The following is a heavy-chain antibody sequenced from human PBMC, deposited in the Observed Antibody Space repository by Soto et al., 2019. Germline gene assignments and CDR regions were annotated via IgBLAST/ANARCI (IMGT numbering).Heavy chain of an antibody. CDR3: ARDSDGNYDFWSGYYSEAPYYYYGMDV. J-gene: IGHJ6*02. Sequence: GASVKVSCKASGYTFTSYCISWVLQAPGQGLEWMGWISAYNGNTNYAQKLQGRVTMTTDTSTSTAYMELRSLRSDDTAVYYCARDSDGNYDFWSGYYSEAPYYYYGMDVWGQGTTVTVSS. D-gene: IGHD3-3*01. V-gene: IGHV1-18*01. CDR1: GYTFTSYC. CDR2: ISAYNGNT.